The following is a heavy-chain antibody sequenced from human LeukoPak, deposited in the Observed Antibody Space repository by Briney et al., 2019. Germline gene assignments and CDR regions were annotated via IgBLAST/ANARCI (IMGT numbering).Heavy chain of an antibody. D-gene: IGHD2-2*01. J-gene: IGHJ4*02. CDR3: ARDEGGQLNYFDY. CDR1: GGSMRSYY. Sequence: SETLSLTCTVSGGSMRSYYWNWIRQPPGKGLEWIGYIYYSGTTNYNPSLKSRVTISVDTSKNQFSLELSSVTTADTAVYYCARDEGGQLNYFDYWGQGTLVTVSS. CDR2: IYYSGTT. V-gene: IGHV4-59*01.